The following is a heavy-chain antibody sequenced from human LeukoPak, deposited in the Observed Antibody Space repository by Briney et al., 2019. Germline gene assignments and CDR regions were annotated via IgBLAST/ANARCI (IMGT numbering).Heavy chain of an antibody. CDR2: INHSGYT. CDR3: TRMTTGHDY. V-gene: IGHV4-34*01. CDR1: GVSFNNYY. J-gene: IGHJ4*02. Sequence: SETLSLTCAVSGVSFNNYYWSWVRQTPGKGLEWIGEINHSGYTNDSPSPKSRVTLSIDTSRKQFSLNLRSVTVADTGIYYCTRMTTGHDYWGQGTLVTVSS. D-gene: IGHD4-17*01.